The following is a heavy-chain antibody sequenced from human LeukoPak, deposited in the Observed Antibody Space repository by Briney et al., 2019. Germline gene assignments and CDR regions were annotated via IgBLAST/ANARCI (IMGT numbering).Heavy chain of an antibody. V-gene: IGHV5-51*01. D-gene: IGHD5-18*01. CDR2: IYPGDSDT. J-gene: IGHJ4*02. CDR1: GYSFTSYW. Sequence: NLGASLQISCKGSGYSFTSYWIGWVRQMPGKGLEWMGIIYPGDSDTRYSPSFQGQVTISADKSISTAYLQWSSLKASDTAMYYCACLRRNVDTAIHYWGQGTLVTVSS. CDR3: ACLRRNVDTAIHY.